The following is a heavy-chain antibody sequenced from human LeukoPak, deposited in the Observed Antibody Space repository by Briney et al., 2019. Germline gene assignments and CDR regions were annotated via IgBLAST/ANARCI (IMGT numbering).Heavy chain of an antibody. CDR3: ARLKSSSWKDAFDI. CDR1: GYIFTTYW. Sequence: GESLKISCKVSGYIFTTYWIGWVRQMPGKGLEWMGIIYPGDSDTRHSPSFQGQVTISADKSITTAYLQWGSLKASDTATYYCARLKSSSWKDAFDIWGQGTTVTVSS. D-gene: IGHD6-19*01. J-gene: IGHJ3*02. V-gene: IGHV5-51*01. CDR2: IYPGDSDT.